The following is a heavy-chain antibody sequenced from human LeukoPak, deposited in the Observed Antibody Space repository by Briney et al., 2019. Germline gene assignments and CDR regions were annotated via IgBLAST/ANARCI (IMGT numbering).Heavy chain of an antibody. CDR1: GCTLTELS. V-gene: IGHV1-24*01. Sequence: ASVKVSCKVSGCTLTELSMHWVRQAPGKGLEWMGGFDPEDGETIYAQKFQGRVTMTEDTSTDTAYMELSSLRSEDTAVYYCATGVEYYDFWSGYYPFDYWGQGTLVTVSS. CDR3: ATGVEYYDFWSGYYPFDY. CDR2: FDPEDGET. D-gene: IGHD3-3*01. J-gene: IGHJ4*02.